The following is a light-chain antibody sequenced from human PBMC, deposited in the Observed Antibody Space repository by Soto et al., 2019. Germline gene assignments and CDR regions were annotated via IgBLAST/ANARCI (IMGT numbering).Light chain of an antibody. CDR1: QSVSSY. V-gene: IGKV3-11*01. J-gene: IGKJ5*01. Sequence: EIVLTQSPATLSLSPGERATLSCRASQSVSSYLAWYQQKPGQAPRLLIYDASNRATGIPARFSGSGSGTDFTPIISSLEPEDFAVYYCQQRSNWPPSITFGQGTRLEIK. CDR3: QQRSNWPPSIT. CDR2: DAS.